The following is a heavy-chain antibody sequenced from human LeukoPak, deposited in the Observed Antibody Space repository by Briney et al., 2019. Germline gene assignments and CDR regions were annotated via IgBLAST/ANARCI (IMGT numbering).Heavy chain of an antibody. J-gene: IGHJ4*02. CDR1: GYSISSGYY. Sequence: SETLSLTCIVSGYSISSGYYWGWIRQPPGKGLEWIGMIHHSGSTYYNPSLKSRVTISGDTSKNQFSLKLSSVTAADTAVYYCARGGYYYDSSGYYYPLDYWGQGTLVTVSS. D-gene: IGHD3-22*01. CDR2: IHHSGST. CDR3: ARGGYYYDSSGYYYPLDY. V-gene: IGHV4-38-2*02.